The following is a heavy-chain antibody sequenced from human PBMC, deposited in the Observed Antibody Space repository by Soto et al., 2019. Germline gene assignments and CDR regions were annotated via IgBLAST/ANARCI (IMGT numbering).Heavy chain of an antibody. CDR3: ARSGGSSSWYKVDYYYMDV. D-gene: IGHD6-13*01. CDR2: IYYSGST. Sequence: SETLSLTCTVSGGSISSSSYYWGWIRQPPGKGLEWIGSIYYSGSTYYNPSLKSRVTISVDTSKNQFSLKLSSVTAADTAVYYCARSGGSSSWYKVDYYYMDVWGKGTTVTVSS. V-gene: IGHV4-39*01. J-gene: IGHJ6*03. CDR1: GGSISSSSYY.